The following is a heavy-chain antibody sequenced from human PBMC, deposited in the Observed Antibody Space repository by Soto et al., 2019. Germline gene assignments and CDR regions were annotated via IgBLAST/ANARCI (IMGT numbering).Heavy chain of an antibody. D-gene: IGHD3-10*01. CDR1: GFTFSSYG. J-gene: IGHJ4*02. Sequence: QVQLVESGGGVVQPGRSLRLSCAASGFTFSSYGMHWVRQAPGKGLEWVAVISYDGSNKYYADSVKGRFTISRDNSKNTLYLQMNSLRAEDTAVYYCAKLWLGEPNLDYWGQGTLVTVSS. CDR3: AKLWLGEPNLDY. V-gene: IGHV3-30*18. CDR2: ISYDGSNK.